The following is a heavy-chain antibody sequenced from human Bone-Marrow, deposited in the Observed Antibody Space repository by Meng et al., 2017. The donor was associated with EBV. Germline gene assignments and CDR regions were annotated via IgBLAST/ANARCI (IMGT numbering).Heavy chain of an antibody. Sequence: QVQLQQWGAGLLKPSETLSLTCAVDGGSFSGYYWSWIRQPPGKGLEWIGEINHSGSTNYNPSLKSRVTISVDTSKNQFSLKLSSVTAADTAVYYCARGLGRITIFGVARGCDYWGQGTLVTVS. D-gene: IGHD3-3*01. V-gene: IGHV4-34*01. J-gene: IGHJ4*02. CDR2: INHSGST. CDR1: GGSFSGYY. CDR3: ARGLGRITIFGVARGCDY.